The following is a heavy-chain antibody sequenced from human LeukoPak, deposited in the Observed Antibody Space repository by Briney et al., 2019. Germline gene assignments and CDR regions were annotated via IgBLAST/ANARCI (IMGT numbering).Heavy chain of an antibody. V-gene: IGHV3-53*01. Sequence: PGGSLRLSCAASGFIVSSTYMSWVRQAPGKGLEWVSVIYSGGSTYYADSVKGRFTISRDNSKNTLYLQMNSLRAEDTAVYYCARDRLYSSSSEDYWGQGTLVTVSS. CDR2: IYSGGST. J-gene: IGHJ4*02. CDR3: ARDRLYSSSSEDY. D-gene: IGHD6-6*01. CDR1: GFIVSSTY.